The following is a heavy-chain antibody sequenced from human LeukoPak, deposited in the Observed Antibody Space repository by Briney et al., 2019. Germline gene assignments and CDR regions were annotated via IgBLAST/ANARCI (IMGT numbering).Heavy chain of an antibody. D-gene: IGHD1-14*01. CDR2: ISYDGSNK. J-gene: IGHJ6*03. V-gene: IGHV3-30-3*01. Sequence: GRSLRLSCAASGFTFSYYALHWVRQAPGKGLEWVAVISYDGSNKYYADSVKGRFTISRDNSKNTLYLQMNSLRGEDTAVYYCARGAITPHYYYYYMDVWGKGTTVTVSS. CDR3: ARGAITPHYYYYYMDV. CDR1: GFTFSYYA.